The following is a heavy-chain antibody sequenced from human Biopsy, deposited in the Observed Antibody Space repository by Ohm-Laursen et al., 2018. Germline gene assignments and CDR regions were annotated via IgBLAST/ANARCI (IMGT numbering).Heavy chain of an antibody. V-gene: IGHV1-2*02. CDR2: IHVKSGAT. CDR3: VRDHGVTFSGVIVRGDAFDV. Sequence: GASVKVSCKASGYTFTGYYIHWVRQDPGQGLEWMGWIHVKSGATNYAEKFQGRVTMTGDTSLRTTYMELRSLSPDDTAVYYCVRDHGVTFSGVIVRGDAFDVWGQGTKVTVSS. CDR1: GYTFTGYY. D-gene: IGHD3-16*02. J-gene: IGHJ3*01.